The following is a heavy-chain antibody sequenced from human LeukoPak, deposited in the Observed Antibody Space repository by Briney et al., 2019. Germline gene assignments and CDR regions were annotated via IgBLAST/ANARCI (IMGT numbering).Heavy chain of an antibody. D-gene: IGHD3-10*01. CDR3: AKPATYYYGSGSYKGAFDI. V-gene: IGHV3-23*01. CDR1: GFTFSSYA. J-gene: IGHJ3*02. CDR2: ISGSGGST. Sequence: GGSLRLSCAASGFTFSSYAMSWVRQAPGKGLEWVSAISGSGGSTYYADSVKGRFTISRDNSKNTLYLQMNSLRAEETAVYYCAKPATYYYGSGSYKGAFDIWGQGTMVTVSS.